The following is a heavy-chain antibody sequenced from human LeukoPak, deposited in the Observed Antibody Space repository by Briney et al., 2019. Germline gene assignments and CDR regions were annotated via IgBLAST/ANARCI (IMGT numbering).Heavy chain of an antibody. CDR2: IYHSGST. V-gene: IGHV4-38-2*01. Sequence: PSETLSLTCAVSGYSISSGYYWGWIRQPPGKGLEWIGSIYHSGSTYYNPSLKSRVTISVDTSKNQFSLKLSSVTAADTAVYYCARAGLLVVPAAIGGVDYWGQGTLVTVSS. CDR3: ARAGLLVVPAAIGGVDY. D-gene: IGHD2-2*01. CDR1: GYSISSGYY. J-gene: IGHJ4*02.